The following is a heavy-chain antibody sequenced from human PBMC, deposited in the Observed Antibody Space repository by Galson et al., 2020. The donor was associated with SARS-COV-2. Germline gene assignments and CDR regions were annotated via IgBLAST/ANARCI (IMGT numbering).Heavy chain of an antibody. V-gene: IGHV4-38-2*02. CDR1: GYSISSGYY. J-gene: IGHJ4*02. CDR3: ARAPERRITIFGVVAEGYYFDY. CDR2: IYHSGST. D-gene: IGHD3-3*01. Sequence: SETLSLTCTVSGYSISSGYYWGWIRQPPVKGLEWIGSIYHSGSTYYNPSLKSRVTISVDTSKNQFSLKLSSVTAADTAVYYCARAPERRITIFGVVAEGYYFDYWGQGTLVTVSS.